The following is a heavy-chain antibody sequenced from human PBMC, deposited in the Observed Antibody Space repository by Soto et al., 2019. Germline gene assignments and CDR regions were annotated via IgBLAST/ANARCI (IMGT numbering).Heavy chain of an antibody. J-gene: IGHJ4*02. CDR1: GGTFNSYT. V-gene: IGHV1-69*02. CDR3: ATSNGSGSAHFDY. D-gene: IGHD3-10*01. CDR2: VNPIVGMS. Sequence: QVQLVQSGAEVKKPGSSVKVSCTASGGTFNSYTIHWVRQAPGQGLEWVGRVNPIVGMSNSAQKFQGRVTITEDQSTSKAYMDLTSLKSEDTAVYYCATSNGSGSAHFDYWGQGTLVTVSS.